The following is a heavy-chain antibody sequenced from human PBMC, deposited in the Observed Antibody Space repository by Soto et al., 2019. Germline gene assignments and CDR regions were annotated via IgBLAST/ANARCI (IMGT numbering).Heavy chain of an antibody. D-gene: IGHD4-17*01. CDR1: GFTVSSYA. V-gene: IGHV3-23*01. Sequence: GGSLRLSCAASGFTVSSYAMSWVRQAPGKGLEWVSAISGSGGSTYYADSVKGRFTISRDNSKNTLYLQMNSLRAEDTAVYYCAKSYTSYGDFDYWGQGTLVTVSS. CDR3: AKSYTSYGDFDY. CDR2: ISGSGGST. J-gene: IGHJ4*02.